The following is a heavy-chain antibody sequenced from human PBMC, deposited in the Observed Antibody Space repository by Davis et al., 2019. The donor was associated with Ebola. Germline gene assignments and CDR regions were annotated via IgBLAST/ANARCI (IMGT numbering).Heavy chain of an antibody. J-gene: IGHJ3*02. V-gene: IGHV4-59*12. Sequence: PSDTLSLTCTVSGVSITTYFWSWIRQPPGKGLEWVGYIHHSGSANSNPSLKSRVTFSIDTSKSQVSLKLTYVTAADTAVYYCARDTRPCGGDCYDDTFDMWGQGTMVIVSS. CDR2: IHHSGSA. D-gene: IGHD2-21*01. CDR3: ARDTRPCGGDCYDDTFDM. CDR1: GVSITTYF.